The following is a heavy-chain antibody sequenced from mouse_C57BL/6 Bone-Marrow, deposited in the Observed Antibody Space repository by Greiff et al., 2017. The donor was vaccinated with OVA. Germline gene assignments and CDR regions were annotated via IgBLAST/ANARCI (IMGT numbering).Heavy chain of an antibody. CDR2: IYPGGGYT. CDR3: ARSRLGWYFDV. D-gene: IGHD3-3*01. Sequence: QVHVKQSGAELVRPGTSVKMSCKASGYTFTNYWIGWAKQRPGHGLEWIGDIYPGGGYTNYNEKFKGKATLTADKSSSTAYMQFSSLTSEDSAIYYCARSRLGWYFDVWGTGTTVTVSS. CDR1: GYTFTNYW. J-gene: IGHJ1*03. V-gene: IGHV1-63*01.